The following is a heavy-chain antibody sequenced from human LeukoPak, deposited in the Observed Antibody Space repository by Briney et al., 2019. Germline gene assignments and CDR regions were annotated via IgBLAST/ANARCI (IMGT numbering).Heavy chain of an antibody. D-gene: IGHD3-22*01. CDR1: GGTFSSYA. Sequence: ASVKVSCKASGGTFSSYAISWVRQAPGQGLEWMGRIIPILGIANYAQKFQGRVTITADKSTSTAYMELSSLRSEDTAVYYCARARISPYCYDSSGYSEHFDYWGQGTLVTVSS. CDR2: IIPILGIA. J-gene: IGHJ4*02. V-gene: IGHV1-69*04. CDR3: ARARISPYCYDSSGYSEHFDY.